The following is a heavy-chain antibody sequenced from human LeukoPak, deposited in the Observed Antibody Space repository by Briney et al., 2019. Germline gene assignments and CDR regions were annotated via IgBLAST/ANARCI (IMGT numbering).Heavy chain of an antibody. CDR3: AKGDTYYDLLTCFDF. V-gene: IGHV3-23*01. CDR1: GFDFSSYG. Sequence: GGSLRLCCAASGFDFSSYGMSWVRQSPGKGLEWVSTFSASSTSTYYADSVKGRFTISRDNSKNTLYLQMNSLRDEDTAVYYCAKGDTYYDLLTCFDFWGPGTLVTVSS. D-gene: IGHD3-9*01. J-gene: IGHJ4*02. CDR2: FSASSTST.